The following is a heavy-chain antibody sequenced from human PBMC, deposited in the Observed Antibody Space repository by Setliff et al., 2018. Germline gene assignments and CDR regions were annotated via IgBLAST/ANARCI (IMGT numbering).Heavy chain of an antibody. V-gene: IGHV1-18*01. D-gene: IGHD3-9*01. Sequence: ASVKVSCKASGYTFTYFGLNWVRQAPGQGLEWMGWISPYNGQTTYAQRFQGRITMTTDTSTDTAYMELRNLRSDDTAIYFCAKEPAVSLTEAVRRTYYDYAMDAWGQGTTVTVSS. J-gene: IGHJ6*02. CDR2: ISPYNGQT. CDR3: AKEPAVSLTEAVRRTYYDYAMDA. CDR1: GYTFTYFG.